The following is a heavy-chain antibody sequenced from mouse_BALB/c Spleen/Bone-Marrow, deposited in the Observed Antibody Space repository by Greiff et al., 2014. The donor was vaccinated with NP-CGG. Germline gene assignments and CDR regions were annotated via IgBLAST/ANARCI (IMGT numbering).Heavy chain of an antibody. J-gene: IGHJ3*01. D-gene: IGHD2-14*01. CDR3: AISNEYRALVY. V-gene: IGHV1-39*01. Sequence: VQLQQSGPELEKPGASVKISCKASGYSFTGYNMNWVKQNNGKSLEWIGNIDPYYGGISYNQKFKGKATLTVDKSSNTAYMQLKSLTSEDSAIYYCAISNEYRALVYWGQGTLVTVSA. CDR1: GYSFTGYN. CDR2: IDPYYGGI.